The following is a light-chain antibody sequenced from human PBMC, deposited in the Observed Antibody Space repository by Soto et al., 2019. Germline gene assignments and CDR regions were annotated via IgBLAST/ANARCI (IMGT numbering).Light chain of an antibody. CDR1: QGIRND. V-gene: IGKV1-17*01. CDR2: DAS. J-gene: IGKJ3*01. Sequence: DIQMTQSPSTLSASVGDRVTITCRASQGIRNDLGWYQQKPGKAPKLLIYDASSLQSGVPSRFSGNGSGTEFTLTISSLQPDDFATYYCQLYNRYSRTFGPGTKVDI. CDR3: QLYNRYSRT.